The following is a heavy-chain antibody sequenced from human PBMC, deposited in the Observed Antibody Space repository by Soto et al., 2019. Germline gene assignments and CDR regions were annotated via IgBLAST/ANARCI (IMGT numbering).Heavy chain of an antibody. CDR2: ISGSGDSP. D-gene: IGHD6-19*01. V-gene: IGHV3-23*01. CDR3: AKEGTSGLYYFDY. CDR1: KFTLSNYA. J-gene: IGHJ4*02. Sequence: PGGSLTLSCAASKFTLSNYAMIWVRQAPGKGLEWVSTISGSGDSPYYADSVKGRFTISRDNSRNTLYLQMNSLRAGDSAIYYCAKEGTSGLYYFDYWGQGTLVTVSS.